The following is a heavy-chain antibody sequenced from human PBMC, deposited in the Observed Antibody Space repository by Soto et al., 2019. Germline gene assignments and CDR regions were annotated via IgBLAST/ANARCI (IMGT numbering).Heavy chain of an antibody. Sequence: QVQLVQSGSELKEPGASVKVSCKASGYAFTGYSINWVRQAPGQGLEWMGWIATNTGNPTYAQGFTGRFVFSLDTSVTTAYLQIYILKAEDTAVYYCTRDSMTALFDYWGQGTLVTASS. CDR1: GYAFTGYS. CDR2: IATNTGNP. D-gene: IGHD2-21*02. V-gene: IGHV7-4-1*01. J-gene: IGHJ4*02. CDR3: TRDSMTALFDY.